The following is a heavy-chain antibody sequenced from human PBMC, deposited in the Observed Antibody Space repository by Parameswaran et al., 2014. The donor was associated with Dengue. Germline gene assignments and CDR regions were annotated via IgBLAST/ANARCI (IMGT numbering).Heavy chain of an antibody. Sequence: RWIRQPPGKGLEWIGEINHSGSTNYNPSLKSRVTISVDTSKNQFSLKLSSVTAADTAVYYCARGSGSDYWGQGALVTVFS. CDR3: ARGSGSDY. D-gene: IGHD1-26*01. CDR2: INHSGST. J-gene: IGHJ4*02. V-gene: IGHV4-34*01.